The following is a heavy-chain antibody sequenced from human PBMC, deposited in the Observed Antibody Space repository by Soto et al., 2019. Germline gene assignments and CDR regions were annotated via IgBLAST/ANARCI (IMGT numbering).Heavy chain of an antibody. Sequence: SVKVSCKASGGTFSSYAISWVRQAPGQGLEWMGGIIPIFGTANYAQKFQGRVTITADESTSTAYMELSSLRSEDTAVYYCATARATPPYYDFWTGYRYGMDVWGQGTTVTVSS. V-gene: IGHV1-69*13. J-gene: IGHJ6*02. CDR3: ATARATPPYYDFWTGYRYGMDV. D-gene: IGHD3-3*01. CDR2: IIPIFGTA. CDR1: GGTFSSYA.